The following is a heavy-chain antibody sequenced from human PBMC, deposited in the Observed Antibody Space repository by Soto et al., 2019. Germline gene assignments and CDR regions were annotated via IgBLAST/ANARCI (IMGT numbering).Heavy chain of an antibody. CDR3: ARGYYYGSGSYLRGRPTEYYFDY. D-gene: IGHD3-10*01. CDR1: GGSISSYY. CDR2: IYYSGST. J-gene: IGHJ4*02. Sequence: QVQLQESGPGLVKPSETLSLTCTVSGGSISSYYWSWIRQPPGKGLEWIGYIYYSGSTNYNPSLKSRVTISVDTSKNQFSLKLSSVTAADTAVYYCARGYYYGSGSYLRGRPTEYYFDYWGQGTLVTVSS. V-gene: IGHV4-59*01.